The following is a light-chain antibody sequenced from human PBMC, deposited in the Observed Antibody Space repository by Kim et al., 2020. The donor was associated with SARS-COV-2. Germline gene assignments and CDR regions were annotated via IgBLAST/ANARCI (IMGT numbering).Light chain of an antibody. V-gene: IGKV1-9*01. CDR3: QQLHAYPLT. J-gene: IGKJ4*01. CDR1: QAIYTS. Sequence: DIQLTQSPSFLSGSVGDRVTITCRASQAIYTSLVWYQQKPGKAPKILIYAVSTLLDWVPSRFSGSGTGTTFTLTIDSLQPEDLATYYCQQLHAYPLTFGGGTKVDIK. CDR2: AVS.